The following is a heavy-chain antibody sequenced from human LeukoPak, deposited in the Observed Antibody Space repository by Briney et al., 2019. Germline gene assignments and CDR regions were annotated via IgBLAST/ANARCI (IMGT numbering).Heavy chain of an antibody. CDR3: ARGGYSSSWCYSPTGVDFDY. J-gene: IGHJ4*02. CDR2: ISAYNGNT. V-gene: IGHV1-18*01. Sequence: ASVKVSCKASGYTFTSYGTSWVRQAPGQGLEWMGWISAYNGNTNYAQKLQGRVTMTTDTSTSTAYMELRSLRSDDTAVYYCARGGYSSSWCYSPTGVDFDYWGQETLVTVSS. CDR1: GYTFTSYG. D-gene: IGHD6-13*01.